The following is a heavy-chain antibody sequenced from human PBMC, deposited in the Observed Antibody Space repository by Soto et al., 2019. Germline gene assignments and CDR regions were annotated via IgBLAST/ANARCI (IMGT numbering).Heavy chain of an antibody. CDR3: ARGVSAGVDY. Sequence: ASVKVSCKASGYTFTKYDINWVRQTAGQGLEWMGWMQPSTGRTGYAQKFQGRVTMTRDTSINTAYMELTTLTSDDTAFYYCARGVSAGVDYWGQGTLVTVSS. D-gene: IGHD1-26*01. V-gene: IGHV1-8*01. CDR1: GYTFTKYD. J-gene: IGHJ4*02. CDR2: MQPSTGRT.